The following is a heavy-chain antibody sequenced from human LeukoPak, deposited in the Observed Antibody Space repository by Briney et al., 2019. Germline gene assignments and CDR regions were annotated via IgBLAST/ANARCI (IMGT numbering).Heavy chain of an antibody. CDR2: ISYDGSNK. CDR3: ARAGTYLYFDY. J-gene: IGHJ4*02. V-gene: IGHV3-30-3*01. D-gene: IGHD3-10*01. Sequence: GGSLRLSCTVSGFTFSSYWMHWVRQAPGMGLEWVAVISYDGSNKYYADSVKGRFTISRDNSKNTLYLQMNSLRAEDTAVYYCARAGTYLYFDYWGQGTLVTVSS. CDR1: GFTFSSYW.